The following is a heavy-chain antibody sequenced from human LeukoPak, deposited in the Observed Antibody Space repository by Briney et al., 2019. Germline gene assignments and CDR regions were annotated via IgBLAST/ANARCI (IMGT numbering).Heavy chain of an antibody. CDR1: GFTFSSSA. D-gene: IGHD5-24*01. CDR2: ISGSGSGGST. Sequence: GGSLRLSCAASGFTFSSSAMSWVRQAPGKGLERVSSISGSGSGGSTYYADSVKGRFTISRDNAKNTLYLQMNSLRAEDTAVYYCAKSGYNRFDYWGQGTLVTVSS. CDR3: AKSGYNRFDY. J-gene: IGHJ4*02. V-gene: IGHV3-23*01.